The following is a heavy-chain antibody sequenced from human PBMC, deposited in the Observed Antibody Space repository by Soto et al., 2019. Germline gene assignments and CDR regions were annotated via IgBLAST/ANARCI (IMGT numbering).Heavy chain of an antibody. J-gene: IGHJ6*02. V-gene: IGHV3-23*01. Sequence: GGSLRLSCAASGFTFNTYAMSWVRQAPGKGLEWVSTVSYSGGNTYYADFVKGRFTISRDNSKNSLYLQMNSPGAEDTAMYYCAKESEHYYYHGMDVWGQGTTVTVSS. CDR3: AKESEHYYYHGMDV. D-gene: IGHD1-26*01. CDR1: GFTFNTYA. CDR2: VSYSGGNT.